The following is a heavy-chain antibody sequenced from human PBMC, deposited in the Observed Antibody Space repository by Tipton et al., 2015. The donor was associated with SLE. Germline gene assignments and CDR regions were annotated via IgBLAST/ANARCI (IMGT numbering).Heavy chain of an antibody. CDR2: ISRSGGTT. V-gene: IGHV3-23*01. J-gene: IGHJ4*02. Sequence: SLRLSCAASGFTFSTYAMSWVRQAPGRGLEWVSAISRSGGTTFYADSVKGRFTISRDNSKNTLYLQMNSLRAEDTAVYYCIRHASEAVAGSPPFDYWGQGTLVTVSS. CDR1: GFTFSTYA. D-gene: IGHD6-19*01. CDR3: IRHASEAVAGSPPFDY.